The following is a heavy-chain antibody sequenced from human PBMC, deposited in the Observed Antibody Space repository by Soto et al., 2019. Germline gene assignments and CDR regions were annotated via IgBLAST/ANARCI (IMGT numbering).Heavy chain of an antibody. CDR1: GGSIITGRYY. CDR2: ISYSGST. J-gene: IGHJ4*02. V-gene: IGHV4-30-4*01. CDR3: ASNFGESSWAYFDY. Sequence: QVQLQESGPRLVKPSQTLSLTCTVSGGSIITGRYYWSWIRQPPGKGLEWIGYISYSGSTYYNPSLKSRVTISIDTSKSQFSLKLTSVTAADTADYYCASNFGESSWAYFDYWGQGTLVTVSP. D-gene: IGHD3-10*01.